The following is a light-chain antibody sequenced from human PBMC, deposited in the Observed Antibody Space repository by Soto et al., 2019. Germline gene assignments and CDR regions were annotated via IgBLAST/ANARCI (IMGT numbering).Light chain of an antibody. Sequence: QAVVTQPPSASGTPGQRVTISCSGSSSNIGSNYVDWYQQLPGTAPKLLIYRNNQRPSGVPDRFSGSKAGTSASRASSGLRSEDEAGDYGATWDVSLSGRWVFGGGTKLTVL. CDR2: RNN. J-gene: IGLJ3*02. V-gene: IGLV1-47*01. CDR3: ATWDVSLSGRWV. CDR1: SSNIGSNY.